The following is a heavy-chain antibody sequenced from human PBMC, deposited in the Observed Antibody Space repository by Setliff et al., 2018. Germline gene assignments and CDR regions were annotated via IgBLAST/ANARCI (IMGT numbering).Heavy chain of an antibody. CDR1: GLTFRTYA. CDR3: AKESGAHYFYYYYMDV. J-gene: IGHJ6*03. CDR2: IDSNGGGT. Sequence: GGSLRLSCAASGLTFRTYAMSWVRQAPGKGLEWVSAIDSNGGGTFYADSMKGRFTISRDNAKNSLYLRMNGLRAEDTAIYYCAKESGAHYFYYYYMDVWGKGTTVTVSS. D-gene: IGHD2-15*01. V-gene: IGHV3-23*01.